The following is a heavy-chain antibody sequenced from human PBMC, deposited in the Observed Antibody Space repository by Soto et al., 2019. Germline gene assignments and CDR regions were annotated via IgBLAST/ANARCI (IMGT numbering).Heavy chain of an antibody. CDR2: IYSIGSA. CDR1: GFTVSSNY. V-gene: IGHV3-66*01. J-gene: IGHJ4*02. D-gene: IGHD3-10*01. CDR3: AAGDYASGSRDY. Sequence: EVQLVESGGGSVQPGGSLRLSCAAPGFTVSSNYMSWFRQAPGRGLEWVSSIYSIGSADYADSVKGRFTISRDNSKNTMYLPMNSLRAEDTAVYYCAAGDYASGSRDYWGQGTLVTVSS.